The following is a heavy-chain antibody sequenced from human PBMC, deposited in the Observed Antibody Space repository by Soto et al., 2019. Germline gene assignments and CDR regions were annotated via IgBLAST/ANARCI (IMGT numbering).Heavy chain of an antibody. CDR2: ISGSGGST. D-gene: IGHD1-26*01. CDR3: AKESSELQDAVDY. J-gene: IGHJ4*02. Sequence: PGGSLRLSCAASGFTYSSYAMDWVRQAPGKGLEWVSGISGSGGSTYYADSVKGRFTISRDNSKNTLYLQMNSLRTDDTAVYHCAKESSELQDAVDYWGQGTLVTVSS. CDR1: GFTYSSYA. V-gene: IGHV3-23*01.